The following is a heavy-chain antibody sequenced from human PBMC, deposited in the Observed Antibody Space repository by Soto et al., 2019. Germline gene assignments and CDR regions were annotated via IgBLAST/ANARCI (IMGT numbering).Heavy chain of an antibody. V-gene: IGHV4-39*01. CDR3: ATVLSDSGLYEEHF. CDR1: NDSLRSGTCY. D-gene: IGHD6-19*01. J-gene: IGHJ4*02. CDR2: LSYLGPT. Sequence: QLHLQESGPGLVKPSETLSLTCTVSNDSLRSGTCYWAWIRQPPGRGLEWIGSLSYLGPTDYNPALNSRVTISKDASKNQFSLKLTSMTSADTAVYYCATVLSDSGLYEEHFWGQGTLVTVSS.